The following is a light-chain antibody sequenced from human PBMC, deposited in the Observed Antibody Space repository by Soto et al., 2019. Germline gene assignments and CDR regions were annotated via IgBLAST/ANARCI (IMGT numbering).Light chain of an antibody. CDR2: DAS. CDR3: QQFNSYSS. CDR1: QSISNY. V-gene: IGKV1-5*01. J-gene: IGKJ3*01. Sequence: DIQMTQSPSTLSASVGDRVTITCRASQSISNYLAWYQQKPGKAPKLLIYDASTLQSGVPSMYSGSGSGTEFSLSITSLQPDDFATYYCQQFNSYSSFGPGTKVHIK.